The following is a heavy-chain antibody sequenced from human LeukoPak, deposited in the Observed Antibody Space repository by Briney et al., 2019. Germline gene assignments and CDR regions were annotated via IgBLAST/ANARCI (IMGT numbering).Heavy chain of an antibody. D-gene: IGHD4-23*01. V-gene: IGHV3-23*03. CDR2: IHKHGGDT. CDR1: GFTFSDYA. J-gene: IGHJ4*01. Sequence: AQPGASLRLSCAASGFTFSDYAMSWVRQAPGKGLECVSLIHKHGGDTSYADSVKGRFTVSRENSKNTLWLQMNSLRADDTAVYYCAKNEGWELPSYYFDYWGHGTLITVSS. CDR3: AKNEGWELPSYYFDY.